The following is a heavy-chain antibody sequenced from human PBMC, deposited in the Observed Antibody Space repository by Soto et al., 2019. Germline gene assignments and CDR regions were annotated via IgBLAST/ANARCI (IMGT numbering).Heavy chain of an antibody. CDR2: ISAYNGNT. CDR1: GYTFTSYG. Sequence: QVQLVQSGAEVKKPGASVTVSCTASGYTFTSYGISWVRQAPGQGLEWMGWISAYNGNTNYAQKLQGRVTMTTDTSASTAYMELRSLRSAATAVYYCAREYGSGSRLDYWGQGTLVTVSS. CDR3: AREYGSGSRLDY. V-gene: IGHV1-18*01. J-gene: IGHJ4*02. D-gene: IGHD3-10*01.